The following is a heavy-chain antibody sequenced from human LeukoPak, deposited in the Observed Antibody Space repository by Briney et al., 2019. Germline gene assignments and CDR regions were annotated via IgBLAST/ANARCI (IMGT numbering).Heavy chain of an antibody. CDR1: GGTFSSYA. D-gene: IGHD3-3*01. CDR3: ARGSREGFLEWSPAPYYYYGMDV. Sequence: SVKVSCKASGGTFSSYAISWVRQAPGQGLEWMGGIIPIFGTANYAQKFQGRVTITADESTSTAYMELSSLRSEDTAVYYCARGSREGFLEWSPAPYYYYGMDVWGQGTRSPSP. V-gene: IGHV1-69*01. J-gene: IGHJ6*02. CDR2: IIPIFGTA.